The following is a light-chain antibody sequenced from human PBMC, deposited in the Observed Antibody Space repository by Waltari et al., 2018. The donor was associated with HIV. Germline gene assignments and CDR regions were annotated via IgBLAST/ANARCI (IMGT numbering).Light chain of an antibody. CDR2: GAS. V-gene: IGKV3-15*01. Sequence: MTQSPATLSVSPGETVSFFCGASEDIGDKLAWYQQKRGRAPRLLVSGASSRATVVPARFSGRGSGTEFTLTITGLQSNDSAIYFCQQYSTWPRTFGQGTLV. CDR3: QQYSTWPRT. J-gene: IGKJ1*01. CDR1: EDIGDK.